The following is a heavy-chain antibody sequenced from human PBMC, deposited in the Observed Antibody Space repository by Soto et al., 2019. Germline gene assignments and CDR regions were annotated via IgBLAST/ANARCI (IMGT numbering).Heavy chain of an antibody. CDR3: ARAHDDCSGGSFCPSWFDP. V-gene: IGHV4-31*03. J-gene: IGHJ5*02. D-gene: IGHD2-15*01. CDR1: GGSISSGGYY. Sequence: SETLSLTCTVSGGSISSGGYYWSWIRQHPGKGLEWIECIYYSGSTYYNPSLKSRVTISVDTSKNQFSLKLSSVTAADTAVYYCARAHDDCSGGSFCPSWFDPWGQGTLVTVSS. CDR2: IYYSGST.